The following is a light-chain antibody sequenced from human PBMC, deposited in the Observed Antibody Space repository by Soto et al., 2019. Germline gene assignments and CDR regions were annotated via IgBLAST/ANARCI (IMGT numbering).Light chain of an antibody. CDR3: QQYDTTPWT. CDR1: RSLSSSS. Sequence: EIVLTQSPGTLSLSPGERAALSCRASRSLSSSSVAWYQQKPGHSPALLIYGASRRAAGVPDRFSDSHSGPDFTLTISGLEPEYFAVYFCQQYDTTPWTFGQGTRVESK. V-gene: IGKV3-20*01. CDR2: GAS. J-gene: IGKJ1*01.